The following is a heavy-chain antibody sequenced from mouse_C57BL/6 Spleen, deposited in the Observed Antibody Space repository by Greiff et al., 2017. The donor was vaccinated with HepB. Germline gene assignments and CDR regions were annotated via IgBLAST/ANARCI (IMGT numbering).Heavy chain of an antibody. CDR2: ISSGSSTI. CDR1: GFTFSDYG. J-gene: IGHJ2*01. D-gene: IGHD2-3*01. CDR3: GMMDDYSFGY. Sequence: EVQGVESGGGLVKPGGSLKLPCAASGFTFSDYGMHWVRHAPEKGLEWVAYISSGSSTIYYADTVKGRFTISRDNAKNTLFLQMTSLRSEDTAMYYCGMMDDYSFGYWGEGTTLTVSS. V-gene: IGHV5-17*01.